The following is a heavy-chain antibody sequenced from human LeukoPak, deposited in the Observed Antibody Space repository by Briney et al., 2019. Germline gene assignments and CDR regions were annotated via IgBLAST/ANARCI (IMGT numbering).Heavy chain of an antibody. CDR2: IYSGGRT. Sequence: GGSLRLSCAASGFTVSGKYMSWVRQAPGKGLEWVSLIYSGGRTYYADSVKGRFTISRDNSKNTLYLQMNSLRAEDTAVYYCARDGGRWYFDYWGQGTLVTVSS. J-gene: IGHJ4*02. D-gene: IGHD3-16*01. CDR1: GFTVSGKY. V-gene: IGHV3-66*01. CDR3: ARDGGRWYFDY.